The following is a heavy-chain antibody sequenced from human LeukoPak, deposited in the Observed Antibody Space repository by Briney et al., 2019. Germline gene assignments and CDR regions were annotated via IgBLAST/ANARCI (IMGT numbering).Heavy chain of an antibody. CDR2: INPNSGGT. Sequence: ASVKVSCXASGYTFTGYYIHWVRQARGQGLEWVGWINPNSGGTNYAQKFQGRVTMTRDTSISTAYMELSRLGSDDTAVYYCARDLLGQLYYFDYWGQGTLVTVSS. D-gene: IGHD1-1*01. V-gene: IGHV1-2*02. CDR1: GYTFTGYY. CDR3: ARDLLGQLYYFDY. J-gene: IGHJ4*02.